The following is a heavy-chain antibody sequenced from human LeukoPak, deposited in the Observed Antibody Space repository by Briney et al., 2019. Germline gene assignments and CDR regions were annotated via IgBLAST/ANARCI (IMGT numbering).Heavy chain of an antibody. CDR2: ISYDGSNK. D-gene: IGHD3-9*01. CDR1: GFTFSSYG. CDR3: AKDLRSRRYPKESPDY. V-gene: IGHV3-30*18. Sequence: PGGSLRLSCAASGFTFSSYGMHWVRQAPGKGLEWVAVISYDGSNKYYADSVKGRFTISRDNSKNTLYLQMSSLRAEDTAVYYCAKDLRSRRYPKESPDYWGQGTLVTVSS. J-gene: IGHJ4*02.